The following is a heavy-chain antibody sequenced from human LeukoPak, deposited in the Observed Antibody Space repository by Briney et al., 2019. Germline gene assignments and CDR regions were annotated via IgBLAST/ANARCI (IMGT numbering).Heavy chain of an antibody. Sequence: SGTLSLTCTVSGGSISSNNWWSWVRQTPGKGPEWIGEIYHSGSTNYSPSLKSRVTMSVDTSKNQFSLKLSSVTAADTAVYYCASLKAVGATPFFDYWGQGTLVTVSS. D-gene: IGHD1-26*01. V-gene: IGHV4-4*02. CDR2: IYHSGST. CDR1: GGSISSNNW. CDR3: ASLKAVGATPFFDY. J-gene: IGHJ4*02.